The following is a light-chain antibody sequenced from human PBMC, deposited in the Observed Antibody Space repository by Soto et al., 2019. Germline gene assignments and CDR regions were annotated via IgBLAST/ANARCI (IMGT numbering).Light chain of an antibody. CDR1: QSISSW. J-gene: IGKJ1*01. CDR3: QQYNSYPWT. V-gene: IGKV1-5*03. Sequence: DIQMTQSPSTLSAYEGDRVTITCRASQSISSWLAWYQQKPGKAPKLLIYKASSLESGVPSRFSGSGSGTEFTLTISSLQPDDFATYYCQQYNSYPWTFGQGTKVEIK. CDR2: KAS.